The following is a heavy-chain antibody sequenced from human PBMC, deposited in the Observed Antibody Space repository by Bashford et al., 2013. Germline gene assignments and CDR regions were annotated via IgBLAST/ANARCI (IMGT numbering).Heavy chain of an antibody. V-gene: IGHV4-31*03. CDR3: ARDLGLAYYDSSGYNSFDP. Sequence: SETLSLTCTVSGDSVSGDVYNWGWIRQLPGKGLEWIGNIRYIGTTHFNPSLKSRAALSIDTSKNQFSLQLRSVTAADTAVYYCARDLGLAYYDSSGYNSFDPWGQGTLVTVSS. CDR1: GDSVSGDVYN. D-gene: IGHD3-22*01. J-gene: IGHJ5*02. CDR2: IRYIGTT.